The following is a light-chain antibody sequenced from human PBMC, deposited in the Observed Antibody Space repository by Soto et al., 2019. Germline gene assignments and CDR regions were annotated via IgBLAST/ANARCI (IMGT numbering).Light chain of an antibody. CDR3: SSYTSSSTLLDV. V-gene: IGLV2-14*01. J-gene: IGLJ1*01. CDR1: SSDVGGYNY. CDR2: DVS. Sequence: QSALTQPASVSGSPGQSITISCTGTSSDVGGYNYVSWYQQHPGKAPKLMIYDVSNRPSGVSNRFSGSKSGNTASLTISGLQAEXEADYYCSSYTSSSTLLDVFGTGTKVTVL.